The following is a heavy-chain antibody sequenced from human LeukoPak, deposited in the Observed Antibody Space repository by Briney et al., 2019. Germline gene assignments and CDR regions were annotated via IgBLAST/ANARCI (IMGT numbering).Heavy chain of an antibody. CDR3: ARVLVGATRACGY. D-gene: IGHD1-26*01. V-gene: IGHV1-18*01. CDR2: ISTYNGNT. J-gene: IGHJ4*02. CDR1: GYTFTSYG. Sequence: GASVKVSCKASGYTFTSYGISWVRQAPGQGLEWMGWISTYNGNTNYAQNLQGRVTMTTDTSTRTASMELRSLRSDDTAVYYCARVLVGATRACGYWGQGTLVTVSS.